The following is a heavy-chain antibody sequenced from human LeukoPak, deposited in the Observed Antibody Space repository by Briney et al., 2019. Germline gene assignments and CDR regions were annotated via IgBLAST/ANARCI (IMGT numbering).Heavy chain of an antibody. J-gene: IGHJ4*02. V-gene: IGHV1-18*01. Sequence: ASVKVSCKASGYTFTSYGISWVRQAPGQGLEWMGWISAYNGNTNYAQKLQGRVTMTTDTSTSTAYMELRSLRSDDTAVYYCARDLEIKQWLVTYNFDYWGQGTQVTVSS. CDR1: GYTFTSYG. D-gene: IGHD6-19*01. CDR3: ARDLEIKQWLVTYNFDY. CDR2: ISAYNGNT.